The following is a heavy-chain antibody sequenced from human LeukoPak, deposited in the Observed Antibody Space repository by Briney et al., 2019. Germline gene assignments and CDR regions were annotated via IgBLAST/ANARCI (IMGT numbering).Heavy chain of an antibody. D-gene: IGHD4-23*01. CDR2: ISHSGDT. J-gene: IGHJ4*02. CDR1: GGSVSRGGYY. CDR3: ARGSNSVAY. Sequence: SETLSLTCTVSGGSVSRGGYYWSWIRQPPGEGLEWVGEISHSGDTNYNPSLKSRVTISVDTSKNQFSLNLSSVTAADTAAYYCARGSNSVAYWGQGTLVTVSS. V-gene: IGHV4-34*01.